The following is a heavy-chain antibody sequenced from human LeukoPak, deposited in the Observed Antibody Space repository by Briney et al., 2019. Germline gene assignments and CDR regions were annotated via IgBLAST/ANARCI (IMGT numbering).Heavy chain of an antibody. Sequence: SETLSLTCTVSGGSISNKYWSWIRQPPGKGLEWIGSIYYSGSTYYNPSLKSRVTISVDTSKNQFSLKLSSVTAADTAVYYCARHESGTLDYWGQGTLVTVSS. CDR3: ARHESGTLDY. CDR2: IYYSGST. V-gene: IGHV4-39*01. CDR1: GGSISNKY. D-gene: IGHD1-26*01. J-gene: IGHJ4*02.